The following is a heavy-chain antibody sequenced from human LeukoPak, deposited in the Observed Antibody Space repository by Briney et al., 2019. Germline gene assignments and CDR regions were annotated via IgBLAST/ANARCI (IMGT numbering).Heavy chain of an antibody. CDR3: ARDWYGQADN. CDR2: ISYSGTYI. Sequence: GGSLRLSCAASGFTFSSYSMSWVRQAPGKGQEWVSFISYSGTYIDYADSVRGRFTISRDNAKNSLFLQMNSLRAEDTAVYYCARDWYGQADNWGQGTLVTVSS. V-gene: IGHV3-21*01. CDR1: GFTFSSYS. J-gene: IGHJ4*02. D-gene: IGHD1-14*01.